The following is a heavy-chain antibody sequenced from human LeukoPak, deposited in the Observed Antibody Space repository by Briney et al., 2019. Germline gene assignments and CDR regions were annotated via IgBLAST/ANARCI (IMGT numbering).Heavy chain of an antibody. J-gene: IGHJ4*02. V-gene: IGHV4-34*01. D-gene: IGHD6-13*01. CDR1: GGSFSGYY. Sequence: PSETLSLICAVYGGSFSGYYWSWIRQPPGKGLEWIGEINHSGSTNYNPSLKSRVTISVDTSKNQFSLKLSSVTAADTAVYYCARVTYSSSWYLLGYWGQGTLVTVSS. CDR2: INHSGST. CDR3: ARVTYSSSWYLLGY.